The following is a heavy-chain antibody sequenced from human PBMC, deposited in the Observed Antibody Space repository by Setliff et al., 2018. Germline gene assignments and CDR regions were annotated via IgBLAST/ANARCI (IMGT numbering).Heavy chain of an antibody. J-gene: IGHJ4*02. CDR3: AKGGALLYYFDF. V-gene: IGHV3-48*04. CDR2: ISSSGSTI. CDR1: GFTFSSYW. D-gene: IGHD2-15*01. Sequence: GGSLRLSCAASGFTFSSYWMSWVRQAPGKGLEWVSYISSSGSTIYYADSVKGRFTISRDNAKNSLYLQMNSLRAEDTAVYYCAKGGALLYYFDFWGQGTLVTVS.